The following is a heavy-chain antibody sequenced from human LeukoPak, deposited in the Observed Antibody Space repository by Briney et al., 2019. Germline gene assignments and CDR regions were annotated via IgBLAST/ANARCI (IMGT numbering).Heavy chain of an antibody. CDR2: IYSGGST. CDR1: GFTVSSNY. J-gene: IGHJ6*03. CDR3: ARGGFWSGYLPGYYYYYMDV. D-gene: IGHD3-3*01. Sequence: PGGSLRLSCAASGFTVSSNYMSWVRQAPGKGLEWVSVIYSGGSTYYADSVKGRFTISRHNSKNTLYLQMNSLRAEDTAVYYCARGGFWSGYLPGYYYYYMDVWGKGTTVTVSS. V-gene: IGHV3-53*04.